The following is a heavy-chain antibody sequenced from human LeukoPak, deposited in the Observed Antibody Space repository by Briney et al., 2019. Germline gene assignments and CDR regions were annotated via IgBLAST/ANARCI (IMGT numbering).Heavy chain of an antibody. J-gene: IGHJ1*01. CDR1: GYTFTSYD. CDR3: ARPVVGYCSGGSCYSAEYFQH. Sequence: GASVKVSCKASGYTFTSYDINWVRQATGQGLEWMGWMNPNSGNTGYAQKFQGRVTMTRNTSISTAYMELSSLRSEDTAVYYCARPVVGYCSGGSCYSAEYFQHWGQGTLVTVSS. V-gene: IGHV1-8*01. D-gene: IGHD2-15*01. CDR2: MNPNSGNT.